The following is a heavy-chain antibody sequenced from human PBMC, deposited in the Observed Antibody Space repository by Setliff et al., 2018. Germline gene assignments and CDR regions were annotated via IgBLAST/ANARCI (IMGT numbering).Heavy chain of an antibody. CDR2: KSNRGDT. Sequence: LSLTCTVSGGSIGSSFWNWIRQSPGKGLEWIGYKSNRGDTNSNPSLRSRLTMSVDTSKSQFSLNLTSVTAADTAVYFCARAVDSSGYFPYWYFDLWG. CDR1: GGSIGSSF. CDR3: ARAVDSSGYFPYWYFDL. J-gene: IGHJ2*01. D-gene: IGHD3-22*01. V-gene: IGHV4-59*01.